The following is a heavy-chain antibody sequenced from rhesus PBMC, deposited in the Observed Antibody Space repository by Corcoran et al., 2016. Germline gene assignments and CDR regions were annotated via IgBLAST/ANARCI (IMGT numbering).Heavy chain of an antibody. J-gene: IGHJ4*01. CDR1: GGSISSSY. CDR2: IYGSGSST. Sequence: QLQLQESGPGLVKPSETLSVTCAVSGGSISSSYWCWIRQAPGKGLEWIGYIYGSGSSTNYNPSLKSRVTLSVDTSKNQLSLKLSSVTAADTAVYYCARGGYNWNYYYFDYWGQGVLVTVSS. V-gene: IGHV4-169*01. CDR3: ARGGYNWNYYYFDY. D-gene: IGHD1-26*01.